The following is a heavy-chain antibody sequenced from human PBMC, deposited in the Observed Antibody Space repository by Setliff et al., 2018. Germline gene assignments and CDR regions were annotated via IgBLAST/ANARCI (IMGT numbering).Heavy chain of an antibody. J-gene: IGHJ6*02. CDR1: GDTFNTYA. CDR3: ARGEYSAYVSYYGMDV. Sequence: SVKVSCKASGDTFNTYAFSWVRQAPGQGLEWMGGIIPLFGTATYAQKFRDRFTITADESTSTVYMELSRLRPEDTAIYYCARGEYSAYVSYYGMDVWGQGTTVTVSS. D-gene: IGHD5-12*01. CDR2: IIPLFGTA. V-gene: IGHV1-69*13.